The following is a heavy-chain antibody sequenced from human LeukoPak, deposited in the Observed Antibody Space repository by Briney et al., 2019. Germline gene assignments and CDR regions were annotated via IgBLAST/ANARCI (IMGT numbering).Heavy chain of an antibody. D-gene: IGHD2-2*01. CDR3: AREGGDIVVVPAAIDSYSSGWFDP. CDR1: GYTFTSYG. Sequence: GASVKVSCKASGYTFTSYGISWVRQAPGQGLEWMGWISAYNGNTNYAQKLQGRVTMTTDTSTSTAYMELRSLRSDDTAVYYCAREGGDIVVVPAAIDSYSSGWFDPWGQGTLVTVSS. CDR2: ISAYNGNT. V-gene: IGHV1-18*01. J-gene: IGHJ5*02.